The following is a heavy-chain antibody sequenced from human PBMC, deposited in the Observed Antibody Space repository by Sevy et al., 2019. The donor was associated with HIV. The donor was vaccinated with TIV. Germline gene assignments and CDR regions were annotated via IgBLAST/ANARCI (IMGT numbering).Heavy chain of an antibody. CDR3: ARGAPLSSGWYPYYYYYGMDV. J-gene: IGHJ6*02. CDR2: MNPNSGNR. Sequence: ASVKVSCKGSGYTFTSYDINWVRQATGQGLEWMGWMNPNSGNRGYAQRFQGRVTMTRNTSISTAYMELSSLRSEDTAVYYCARGAPLSSGWYPYYYYYGMDVWGQGTTVTVSS. D-gene: IGHD6-19*01. V-gene: IGHV1-8*01. CDR1: GYTFTSYD.